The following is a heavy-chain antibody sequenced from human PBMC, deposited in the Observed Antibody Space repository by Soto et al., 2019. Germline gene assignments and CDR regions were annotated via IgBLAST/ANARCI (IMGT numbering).Heavy chain of an antibody. Sequence: EVQLLESGGGLVQPGGSLRLSCAASGFTFSSYAMSWVRQAPGKGLEWVSAISGSGGSTYYADSVKGRFTISRDNSKNTLYLQITSLSAEDTAVYYCAYSSTPFDCWGQGTLVTVSS. CDR3: AYSSTPFDC. V-gene: IGHV3-23*01. CDR2: ISGSGGST. J-gene: IGHJ4*02. D-gene: IGHD6-13*01. CDR1: GFTFSSYA.